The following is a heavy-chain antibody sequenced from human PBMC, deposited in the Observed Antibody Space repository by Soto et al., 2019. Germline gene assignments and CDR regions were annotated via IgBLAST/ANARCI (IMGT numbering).Heavy chain of an antibody. CDR2: ISWNSGSI. D-gene: IGHD6-13*01. J-gene: IGHJ6*03. V-gene: IGHV3-9*01. Sequence: GGSLRLSCAASGFTFDDYAMHWVRQAPGKGLEWVSGISWNSGSIGYADSVKGRFTISRDNAKNSLYLQMNSLRAEDTALYYCAKDGVRDSSSWYLHYYYYMDVWGKGTTVTVSS. CDR3: AKDGVRDSSSWYLHYYYYMDV. CDR1: GFTFDDYA.